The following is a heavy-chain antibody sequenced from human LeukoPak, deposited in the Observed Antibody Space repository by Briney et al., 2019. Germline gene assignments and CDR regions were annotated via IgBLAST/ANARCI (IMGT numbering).Heavy chain of an antibody. D-gene: IGHD3-22*01. J-gene: IGHJ4*02. CDR2: ISYDGSNK. Sequence: PGGSLRVSCAASGFTFSSCGVHWVRQAPGKGLEWMAVISYDGSNKYYADSVKGRFTISRDNSKNTLYLQMNSLRAEDTAVYYCAKDQGYFDTSGKPLDCWGQGTLVTVSS. CDR3: AKDQGYFDTSGKPLDC. CDR1: GFTFSSCG. V-gene: IGHV3-30*18.